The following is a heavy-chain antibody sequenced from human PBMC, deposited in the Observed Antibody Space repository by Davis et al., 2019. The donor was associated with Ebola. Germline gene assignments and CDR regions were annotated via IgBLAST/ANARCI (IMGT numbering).Heavy chain of an antibody. J-gene: IGHJ5*02. D-gene: IGHD1-1*01. CDR1: GGSFSEYL. CDR3: ARTAKTSVSASGLGYTYFDP. Sequence: GSLRLSCAVYGGSFSEYLWSWIRQSPGKGLEWIGNISHGGVSDYNPSLNSRFIISVDPSKNQFSLRMNSLTAADAAIYYCARTAKTSVSASGLGYTYFDPWSQGTLVTVSS. CDR2: ISHGGVS. V-gene: IGHV4-34*01.